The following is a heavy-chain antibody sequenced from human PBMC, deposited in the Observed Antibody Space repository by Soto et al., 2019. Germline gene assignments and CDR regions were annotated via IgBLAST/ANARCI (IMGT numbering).Heavy chain of an antibody. CDR1: AFTFSSYS. Sequence: GGSLRLSCAASAFTFSSYSMNWVRQAPGKGLEWVSSISSTSSYIYYADSVKGRFTISRDNAKNSLYLQMNSLRAEDTAVYYCASRLSSISIYWGQGTLVTVSS. V-gene: IGHV3-21*01. D-gene: IGHD6-6*01. CDR2: ISSTSSYI. CDR3: ASRLSSISIY. J-gene: IGHJ4*02.